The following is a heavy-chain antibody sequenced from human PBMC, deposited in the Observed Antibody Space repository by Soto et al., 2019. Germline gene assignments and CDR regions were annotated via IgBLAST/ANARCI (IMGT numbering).Heavy chain of an antibody. J-gene: IGHJ5*02. CDR2: ISPYNGYT. CDR1: DYTFTSYG. Sequence: ASVKVSCKASDYTFTSYGINWVRQAPGQGLEWMGWISPYNGYTNYARRYQGRVTITTDTATNTAYMQLRSLRSDDTAIYYCARGFSERSHWYRGPADWFDPWGQGTQVTVSS. CDR3: ARGFSERSHWYRGPADWFDP. D-gene: IGHD6-13*01. V-gene: IGHV1-18*01.